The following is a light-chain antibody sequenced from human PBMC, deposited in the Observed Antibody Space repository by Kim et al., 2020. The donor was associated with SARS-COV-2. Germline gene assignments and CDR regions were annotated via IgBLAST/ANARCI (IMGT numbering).Light chain of an antibody. V-gene: IGLV1-40*01. CDR3: QSYDSSLSGVV. CDR1: SSNIGAGYD. Sequence: RVTISCTVSSSNIGAGYDVHWYQQLPGTAPKLLIYGNSNRPSGVPDRFSGSKSGTSASLAITGLQAEDEADYYCQSYDSSLSGVVFGGGTQLTVL. J-gene: IGLJ2*01. CDR2: GNS.